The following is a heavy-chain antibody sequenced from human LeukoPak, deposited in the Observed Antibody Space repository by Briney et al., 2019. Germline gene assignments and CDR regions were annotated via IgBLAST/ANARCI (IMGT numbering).Heavy chain of an antibody. J-gene: IGHJ4*02. CDR1: GGSISSYY. Sequence: SETLSLTCTVSGGSISSYYWSWIRQPAGKGLEGIGRIYTSGSTNYNPSLKSRVTMSVDTSKNQFSLKLSSVTAADTAVYYCARTIRFGGVIVFDYWGQGTLVTVSS. CDR2: IYTSGST. D-gene: IGHD3-16*02. CDR3: ARTIRFGGVIVFDY. V-gene: IGHV4-4*07.